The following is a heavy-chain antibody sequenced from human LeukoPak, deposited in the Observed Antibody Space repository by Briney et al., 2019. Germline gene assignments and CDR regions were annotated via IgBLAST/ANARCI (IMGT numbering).Heavy chain of an antibody. CDR1: GGSISSRSYY. V-gene: IGHV4-61*02. CDR3: ARARVIPASFDD. Sequence: PSETLSLTCTVSGGSISSRSYYWTWIRQPAGKGLEWIGRIYTSGRTFYNPSLKSRVTISMDTSMNQFSLRLNSVTAADTAVYYCARARVIPASFDDWGQGTLVTVSS. D-gene: IGHD3-16*02. CDR2: IYTSGRT. J-gene: IGHJ4*02.